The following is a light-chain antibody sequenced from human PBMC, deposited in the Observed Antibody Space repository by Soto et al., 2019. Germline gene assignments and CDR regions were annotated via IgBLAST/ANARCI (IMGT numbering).Light chain of an antibody. CDR2: GAS. CDR3: QQYDSSWT. CDR1: QSVSSSY. V-gene: IGKV3-20*01. Sequence: EIVLTQSPGTLSLSPGERATLSCRASQSVSSSYLAWYQHKPGQAPRLLIYGASSRATGIPDRFSGSGSGTDFTLTISRLEPEDFALYYCQQYDSSWTFGQGTKVDI. J-gene: IGKJ1*01.